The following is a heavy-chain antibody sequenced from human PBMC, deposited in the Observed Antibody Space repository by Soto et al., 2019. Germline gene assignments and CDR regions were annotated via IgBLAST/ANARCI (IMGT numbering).Heavy chain of an antibody. CDR1: GYSISSGYY. Sequence: PSETLSLTCAVSGYSISSGYYWGWIRQPPGKGLEWIGSIYHSGSTYCNPSLKSRVTISVDTSKDQFSLKLSSVTAADTALYYCARDDYGDYGYYYYGMDVWGQGTTVTVSS. CDR2: IYHSGST. D-gene: IGHD4-17*01. V-gene: IGHV4-38-2*01. J-gene: IGHJ6*02. CDR3: ARDDYGDYGYYYYGMDV.